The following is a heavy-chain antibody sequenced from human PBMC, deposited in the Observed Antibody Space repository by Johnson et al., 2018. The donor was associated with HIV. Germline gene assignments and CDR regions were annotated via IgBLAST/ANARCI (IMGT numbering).Heavy chain of an antibody. J-gene: IGHJ3*02. CDR1: GFTVSSKY. Sequence: VQLVESGGGLVQPGGSLRLSCAASGFTVSSKYMSWVRQAPGKGLEWVSVIYSGGSTYYADSVKGRFTISRDNSKNTLYLQMNRLRSEDTAVYYCARGLELGMVAFDIWGQGTMVTVSS. CDR2: IYSGGST. V-gene: IGHV3-66*02. D-gene: IGHD7-27*01. CDR3: ARGLELGMVAFDI.